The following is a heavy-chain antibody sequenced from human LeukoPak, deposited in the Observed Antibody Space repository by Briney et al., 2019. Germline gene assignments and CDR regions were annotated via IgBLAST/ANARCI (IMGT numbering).Heavy chain of an antibody. CDR2: ISSSGSTI. V-gene: IGHV3-48*03. Sequence: GGSLRLSCAASGFTFSSYEMNWVRQAPGKGLEWVSYISSSGSTIYYADSVKGRFTISRDNAKNSLYLQMNSLRAEDTAVYYCASSASGFGEYRRFDYWGQGTLVTVSS. D-gene: IGHD3-10*01. CDR3: ASSASGFGEYRRFDY. CDR1: GFTFSSYE. J-gene: IGHJ4*02.